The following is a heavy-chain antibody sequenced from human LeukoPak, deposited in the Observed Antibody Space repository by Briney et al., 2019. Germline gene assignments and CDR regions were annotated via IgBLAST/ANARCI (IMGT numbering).Heavy chain of an antibody. V-gene: IGHV7-4-1*02. CDR3: ARVAHLQASITIFGVLDIPFDY. CDR1: GYTFTSYA. D-gene: IGHD3-3*01. J-gene: IGHJ4*02. CDR2: INTNTGNP. Sequence: GASVKVSCKASGYTFTSYAMNWVRQAPGQGLEWMGWINTNTGNPTYAQGFTGRFVFSLDTSVSTAYLQISSLKAEDTAVYYCARVAHLQASITIFGVLDIPFDYWGQGTLVTVSS.